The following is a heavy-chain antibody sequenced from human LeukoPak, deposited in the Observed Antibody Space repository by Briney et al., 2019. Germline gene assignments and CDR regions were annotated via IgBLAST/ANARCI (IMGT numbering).Heavy chain of an antibody. J-gene: IGHJ4*02. D-gene: IGHD7-27*01. Sequence: ASVKVSCKASGYTLINYYMQWVRQAPGQGFEWMGIINPSAGSTSYAQKFQGRVSMTRDTSTSTVYIQLSSLRSEDTAIYYCARTHSWGDKGYFDFWGQGTLVTVSS. CDR2: INPSAGST. CDR3: ARTHSWGDKGYFDF. V-gene: IGHV1-46*03. CDR1: GYTLINYY.